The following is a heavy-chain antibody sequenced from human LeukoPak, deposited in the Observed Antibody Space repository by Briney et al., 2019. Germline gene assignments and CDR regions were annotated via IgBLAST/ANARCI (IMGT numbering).Heavy chain of an antibody. CDR1: GGTLNRYA. Sequence: GASVKVSCKASGGTLNRYAINWVRQAPGQGLEWMGRVIVTFGATKYAQKLQGRVTISADTSTSTAYMDLTSLRSEDTAVYYCARGPSVNYYMDVWGKGTTVIVSS. J-gene: IGHJ6*03. CDR3: ARGPSVNYYMDV. CDR2: VIVTFGAT. V-gene: IGHV1-69*06.